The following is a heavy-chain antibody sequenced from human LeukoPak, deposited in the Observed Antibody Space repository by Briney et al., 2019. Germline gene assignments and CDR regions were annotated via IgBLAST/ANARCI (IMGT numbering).Heavy chain of an antibody. CDR2: INPNSGGT. J-gene: IGHJ6*03. Sequence: ASVKVSCTASGYTFTGYYMHWVRQAPGQGLEWMGWINPNSGGTNYAQKFQGRVTMTRDTSISTAYMELSSLSSDDTAVYYCARKGNVYGTHYMDVWGNGTTVTVSS. CDR3: ARKGNVYGTHYMDV. CDR1: GYTFTGYY. D-gene: IGHD3-10*01. V-gene: IGHV1-2*02.